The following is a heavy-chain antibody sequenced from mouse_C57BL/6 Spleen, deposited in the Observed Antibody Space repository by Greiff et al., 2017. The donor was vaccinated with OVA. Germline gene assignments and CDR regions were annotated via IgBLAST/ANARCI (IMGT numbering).Heavy chain of an antibody. V-gene: IGHV1-59*01. Sequence: QVQLKQPGAELVRPGTSVKLSCKASGYTFTSYWMHWVKQRPGQGLEWIGVIDPSDSYTNYNQKFKGKATLTVDTSSSTAYMQLSSLTSEDSAVYYCARDGSSWYYFDYWGQGTTLTVSS. J-gene: IGHJ2*01. D-gene: IGHD1-1*01. CDR2: IDPSDSYT. CDR3: ARDGSSWYYFDY. CDR1: GYTFTSYW.